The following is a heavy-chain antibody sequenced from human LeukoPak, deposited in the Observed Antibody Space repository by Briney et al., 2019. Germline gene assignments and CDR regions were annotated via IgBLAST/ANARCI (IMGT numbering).Heavy chain of an antibody. V-gene: IGHV4-39*02. D-gene: IGHD6-19*01. Sequence: SETLSLTCTVSGGSISSSSYYWGWIRQPPGKGLEWIGSIYYSGSTYYNPSLKSRVTISVDTSKNHFSLKLSSVTAADRAVYYCGRTYRSGSYGGNWFGPWGQGTLVTVS. CDR1: GGSISSSSYY. CDR2: IYYSGST. J-gene: IGHJ5*02. CDR3: GRTYRSGSYGGNWFGP.